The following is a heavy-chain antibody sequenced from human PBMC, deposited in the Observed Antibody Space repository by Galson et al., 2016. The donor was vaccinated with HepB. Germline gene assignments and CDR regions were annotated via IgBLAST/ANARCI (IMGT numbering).Heavy chain of an antibody. CDR3: ARGRNSAFDY. V-gene: IGHV6-1*01. Sequence: AISGDSVSADMVAWNWIRQSPSRGLEWLGRAYYRSRWFSDYAESVQGRITINPDTSNNHFSLQLNSVTPDDTAIYFCARGRNSAFDYWGQGILVTVSS. J-gene: IGHJ4*02. D-gene: IGHD1-7*01. CDR1: GDSVSADMVA. CDR2: AYYRSRWFS.